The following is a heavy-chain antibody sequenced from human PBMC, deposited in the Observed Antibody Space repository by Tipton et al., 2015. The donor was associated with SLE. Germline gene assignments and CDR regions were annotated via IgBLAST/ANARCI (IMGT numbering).Heavy chain of an antibody. J-gene: IGHJ3*02. CDR1: GDSISNGDDY. V-gene: IGHV4-31*03. CDR2: ISYDGRT. D-gene: IGHD7-27*01. Sequence: LRLSCTVSGDSISNGDDYWSWIRQPPGKGLEWIGNISYDGRTKYNPSLKSRVTISLDTSKTQFFLRLSSVTAADTAVYFCARGPNWGLDDAFDIWGQGTMVSVSS. CDR3: ARGPNWGLDDAFDI.